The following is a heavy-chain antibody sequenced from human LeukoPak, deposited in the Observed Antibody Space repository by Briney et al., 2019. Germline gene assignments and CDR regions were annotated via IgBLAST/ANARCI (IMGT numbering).Heavy chain of an antibody. D-gene: IGHD5-12*01. J-gene: IGHJ4*02. V-gene: IGHV3-23*01. CDR2: ISGSGGST. CDR1: GFTFSSYA. CDR3: AKDLRGYDMDFDY. Sequence: GGSLRLSCAASGFTFSSYAMSWVRQAPGKGLEWVSAISGSGGSTYYADSLKGRFTISRDNLKNTLFLQLNSLRAEDTAVYYCAKDLRGYDMDFDYWGQGTLVTVSS.